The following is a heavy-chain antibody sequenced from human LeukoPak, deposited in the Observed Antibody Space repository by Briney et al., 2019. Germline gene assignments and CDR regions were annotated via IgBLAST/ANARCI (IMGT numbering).Heavy chain of an antibody. V-gene: IGHV3-48*02. J-gene: IGHJ4*02. CDR1: GFTFGTYS. D-gene: IGHD1-26*01. CDR2: ISSGSGTI. Sequence: PGGSLRLSCAASGFTFGTYSMNWVRQALGKGLEWVAYISSGSGTIYYADTVRGRFTISRDNAKNTLYLQMNSLRDEDTAVYYCARDQGGSNRGWGQGTLVTVSS. CDR3: ARDQGGSNRG.